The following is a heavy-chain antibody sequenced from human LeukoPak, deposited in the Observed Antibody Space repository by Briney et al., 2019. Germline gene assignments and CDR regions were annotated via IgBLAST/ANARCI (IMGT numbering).Heavy chain of an antibody. J-gene: IGHJ4*02. CDR3: ARDKDYDILTGYPPYAY. Sequence: GASVKVSCKASGYTFTSYGISWVRQAPGQGLERMGWISAYNGNTNYAQKLQGRVTMTTDTSTSTAYMELRSLRSDDTAVYYCARDKDYDILTGYPPYAYWGQGTLVTVSS. CDR2: ISAYNGNT. V-gene: IGHV1-18*01. CDR1: GYTFTSYG. D-gene: IGHD3-9*01.